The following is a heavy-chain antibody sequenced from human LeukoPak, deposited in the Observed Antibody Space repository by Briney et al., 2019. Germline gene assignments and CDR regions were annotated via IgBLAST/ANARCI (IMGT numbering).Heavy chain of an antibody. CDR2: ISWNSGSI. V-gene: IGHV3-9*01. D-gene: IGHD6-13*01. J-gene: IGHJ4*02. CDR1: GFTFDDYA. CDR3: AKAIAAAGTVVDY. Sequence: GGSPRLSCAASGFTFDDYAMHWVRQAPGKGLEWVSGISWNSGSIDYADSVKGRFTISRDNAKNSLYLQMNSLRAEDTALYYCAKAIAAAGTVVDYWGQGTLVTVSS.